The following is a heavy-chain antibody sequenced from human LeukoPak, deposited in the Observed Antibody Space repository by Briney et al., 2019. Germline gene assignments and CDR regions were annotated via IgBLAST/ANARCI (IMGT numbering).Heavy chain of an antibody. CDR2: IYSGGNT. CDR3: VRRRDGYNL. J-gene: IGHJ4*02. Sequence: PGGSLRLSCAASGFTVSSNSMSWVRQAPGKGLEWVSIIYSGGNTYYADSAQGRFTISRDNSKNALYLQMSSLRAEDTAVYYCVRRRDGYNLWGQGTLVTVSS. D-gene: IGHD5-24*01. V-gene: IGHV3-66*04. CDR1: GFTVSSNS.